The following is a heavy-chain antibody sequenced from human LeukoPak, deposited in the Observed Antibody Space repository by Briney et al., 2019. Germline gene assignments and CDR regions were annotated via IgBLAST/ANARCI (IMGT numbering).Heavy chain of an antibody. D-gene: IGHD1-26*01. V-gene: IGHV4-30-2*01. CDR1: GGSISSGGYS. CDR3: ARASTSGSYNYYGMDV. J-gene: IGHJ6*02. Sequence: PSEILSLTCAVSGGSISSGGYSWSWIRQPPGKGLEWIGYIYHSGSTYYNPSLKSRVTISVDRSKNQFSLKLSSVTAADTAVYYCARASTSGSYNYYGMDVWGQGTTVTVSS. CDR2: IYHSGST.